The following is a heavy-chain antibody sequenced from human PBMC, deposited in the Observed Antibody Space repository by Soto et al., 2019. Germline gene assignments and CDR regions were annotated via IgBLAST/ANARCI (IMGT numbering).Heavy chain of an antibody. CDR2: IIPIFGTA. CDR3: ARCPYYDFWSGYYMDYYYYGMDV. CDR1: GGTFSSYA. D-gene: IGHD3-3*01. Sequence: SVKVSCKASGGTFSSYAISWVRQAPGQGLEWMGGIIPIFGTANYAQKFQARVTITADESTSTAYMELSSLRSEDTAVYYCARCPYYDFWSGYYMDYYYYGMDVWGHGTTVTVSS. V-gene: IGHV1-69*13. J-gene: IGHJ6*02.